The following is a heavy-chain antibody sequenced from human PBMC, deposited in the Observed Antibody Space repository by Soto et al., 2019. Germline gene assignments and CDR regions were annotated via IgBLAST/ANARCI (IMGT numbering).Heavy chain of an antibody. D-gene: IGHD5-18*01. CDR3: AKDSGYSYNPEDYFDY. Sequence: LKISCAASGFTFSSYAMTWVRQAPGKGLEWVSAISGGGGTSYADPVKGRFTISRDNSKNTVYLQMNSLRAEDTAVYYCAKDSGYSYNPEDYFDYWGRGTLVTVSS. CDR1: GFTFSSYA. CDR2: ISGGGGT. J-gene: IGHJ4*02. V-gene: IGHV3-23*01.